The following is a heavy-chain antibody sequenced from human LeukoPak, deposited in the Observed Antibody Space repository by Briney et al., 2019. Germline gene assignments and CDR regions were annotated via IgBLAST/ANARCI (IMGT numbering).Heavy chain of an antibody. CDR1: GFTLRNYW. Sequence: PGGSLRLSCAASGFTLRNYWMSWVRQAPGKGLEWVANINQDGSEKYYVDSVKGRFTISRDNAKNSLYLQMNSLRAEDTAIYYCASPFAYWGQGTLVTVSS. CDR2: INQDGSEK. V-gene: IGHV3-7*01. J-gene: IGHJ4*02. CDR3: ASPFAY.